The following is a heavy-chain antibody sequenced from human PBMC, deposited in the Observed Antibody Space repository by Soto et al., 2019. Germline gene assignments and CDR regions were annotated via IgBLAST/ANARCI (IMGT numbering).Heavy chain of an antibody. J-gene: IGHJ6*03. Sequence: GGSLRLSCAASGFTLTNSSINWVRQAPGKGLEWVSYISGISSTIYYADSVKGRFTISRDTAKNSLYLQLNSLRAEDTAVYYCARGIKELYYYYFYMDVWGKGTTVTVSS. CDR1: GFTLTNSS. CDR2: ISGISSTI. D-gene: IGHD1-7*01. CDR3: ARGIKELYYYYFYMDV. V-gene: IGHV3-48*01.